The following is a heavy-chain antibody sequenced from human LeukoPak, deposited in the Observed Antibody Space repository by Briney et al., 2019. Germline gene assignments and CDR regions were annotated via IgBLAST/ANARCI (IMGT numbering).Heavy chain of an antibody. J-gene: IGHJ6*03. Sequence: SETLSLTCTVSGGSISSSSYYWGWIRQPPGKGLEWIGSIYYSGSTYYNPSLKSRVTISVDTSKNQFSLKLSSVTAADTAVYYCARQRGSSWDYYYYYYMDVCGKGTTVTVSS. CDR1: GGSISSSSYY. D-gene: IGHD6-6*01. CDR2: IYYSGST. CDR3: ARQRGSSWDYYYYYYMDV. V-gene: IGHV4-39*01.